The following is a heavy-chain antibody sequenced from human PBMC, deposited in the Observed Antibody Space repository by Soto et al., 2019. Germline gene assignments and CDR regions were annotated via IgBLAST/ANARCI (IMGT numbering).Heavy chain of an antibody. CDR3: AKDPPIVATIIGAWDY. CDR1: GFTFSSYA. D-gene: IGHD5-12*01. CDR2: ISGSGGST. J-gene: IGHJ4*02. Sequence: PGGSLRLSCAASGFTFSSYAMSWVRQAPGKGLEWVSAISGSGGSTYYADSVKGRFTISRDNSKNTLYLQMNSLRAEDTAVYYCAKDPPIVATIIGAWDYWGQGTLVTVSS. V-gene: IGHV3-23*01.